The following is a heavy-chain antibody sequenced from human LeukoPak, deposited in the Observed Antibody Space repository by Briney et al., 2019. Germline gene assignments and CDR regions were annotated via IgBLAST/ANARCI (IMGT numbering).Heavy chain of an antibody. D-gene: IGHD3-9*01. CDR1: GFTFSSHS. J-gene: IGHJ4*02. CDR2: ISSSSNII. CDR3: AKRLRYLDYLFLCDS. Sequence: GGSLRLSCAASGFTFSSHSMNWVRQAPGKGLEWVSYISSSSNIIYYADSVKGRFTVSRDNAKNSLYLQMDSLRVEDTAVYYCAKRLRYLDYLFLCDSWGQGALVTVSS. V-gene: IGHV3-48*01.